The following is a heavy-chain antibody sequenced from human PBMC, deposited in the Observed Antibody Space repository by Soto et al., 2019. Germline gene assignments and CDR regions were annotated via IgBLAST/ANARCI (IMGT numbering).Heavy chain of an antibody. Sequence: QVHLVESGGGVVQPGGSLRLSCAASGDSGCSFSSYGIHWVRQAPGKGLEWVSVISYDGSNRHFADSVKGRFAVSRDDAMHTVYLQMNALRPEYTAVYYCAKDRMVRSYYYGMDVWGQGTTVTVSS. CDR2: ISYDGSNR. V-gene: IGHV3-30*18. D-gene: IGHD5-18*01. J-gene: IGHJ6*02. CDR1: GDSGCSFSSYG. CDR3: AKDRMVRSYYYGMDV.